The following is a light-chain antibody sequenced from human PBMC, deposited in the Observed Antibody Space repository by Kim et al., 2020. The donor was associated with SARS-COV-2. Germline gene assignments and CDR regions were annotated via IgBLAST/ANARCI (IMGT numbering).Light chain of an antibody. CDR1: QSIRSY. CDR3: QQSYSALLWT. V-gene: IGKV1-39*01. J-gene: IGKJ1*01. Sequence: DIQMTQSPSSLSVSIGDRVTITCRASQSIRSYLNWYQQKSGKAPKLLIYDASTLQSGVPSRFSGSGSGTDFTLTISSLQPEDFATYYCQQSYSALLWTFGQGTKVEIK. CDR2: DAS.